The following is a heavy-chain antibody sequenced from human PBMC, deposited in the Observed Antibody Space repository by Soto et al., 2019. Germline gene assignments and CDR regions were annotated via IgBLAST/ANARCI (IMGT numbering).Heavy chain of an antibody. CDR3: AKAGRQWLVTSDFNY. J-gene: IGHJ4*02. D-gene: IGHD6-19*01. CDR1: GFTFSDYA. Sequence: VQLVESGGGVVQPGRSLRLSCAASGFTFSDYAMHWVRQAPGKGLEWVAVVSHDGRNTHYADSVKGRFTISRDSSKNTFSLEMTSLRAEDTAVYYCAKAGRQWLVTSDFNYWGQGALVTVSS. V-gene: IGHV3-30*18. CDR2: VSHDGRNT.